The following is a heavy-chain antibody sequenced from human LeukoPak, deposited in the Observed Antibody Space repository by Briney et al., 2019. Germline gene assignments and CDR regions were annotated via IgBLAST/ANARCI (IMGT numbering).Heavy chain of an antibody. V-gene: IGHV3-7*01. J-gene: IGHJ6*03. CDR3: ARSGSGTHYYYMDV. Sequence: GGSLRLSCAASGFTFSSYWMSWVRQAPGKGLEWVANIKQDGSEKYYVDSVKGRFTISRDNAKNSLYLQMNSLRAEDTAVYYCARSGSGTHYYYMDVWGKGTTVTVSS. CDR2: IKQDGSEK. CDR1: GFTFSSYW. D-gene: IGHD1-26*01.